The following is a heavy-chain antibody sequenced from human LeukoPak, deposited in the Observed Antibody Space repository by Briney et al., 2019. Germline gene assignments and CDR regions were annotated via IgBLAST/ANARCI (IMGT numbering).Heavy chain of an antibody. D-gene: IGHD1-1*01. CDR1: GFTFSDNY. CDR2: ISGNGGVI. J-gene: IGHJ4*02. V-gene: IGHV3-11*04. Sequence: GGSLRLSCAASGFTFSDNYMTWVRQAPGKGLEWLSYISGNGGVIRYADSVKGRFTISRDNAKNLLYLQMDSLRVEDTAIYYCARDPRTVRIWGQGTLVTVSS. CDR3: ARDPRTVRI.